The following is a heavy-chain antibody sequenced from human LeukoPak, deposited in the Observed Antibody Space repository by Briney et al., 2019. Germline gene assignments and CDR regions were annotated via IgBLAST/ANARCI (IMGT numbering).Heavy chain of an antibody. CDR3: ARDRDNVATYDIGY. J-gene: IGHJ4*02. CDR1: GGSISTYY. CDR2: IYTSGDT. Sequence: SETLSLTCTVSGGSISTYYWSWIRQSAGKGLEWNGRIYTSGDTNYNPSLKSRVTLSLDKSKNQFFLQLTSVTAADTAVYYCARDRDNVATYDIGYWGQGTLVTVSS. D-gene: IGHD5-12*01. V-gene: IGHV4-4*07.